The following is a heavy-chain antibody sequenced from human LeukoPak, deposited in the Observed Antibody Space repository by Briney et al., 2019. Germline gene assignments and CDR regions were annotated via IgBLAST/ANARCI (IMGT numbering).Heavy chain of an antibody. CDR1: GFTFSSYA. J-gene: IGHJ4*02. CDR2: ISGSGGST. CDR3: AKDGGTDTAMVTMFDY. V-gene: IGHV3-23*01. D-gene: IGHD5-18*01. Sequence: GGSLRLSCAASGFTFSSYAMSWVRQAPGKGLEWVSTISGSGGSTYYADSVKGRFTISRDNSKSTLYLQMNSLRAEDTAVYYCAKDGGTDTAMVTMFDYWGQGTLVTVSS.